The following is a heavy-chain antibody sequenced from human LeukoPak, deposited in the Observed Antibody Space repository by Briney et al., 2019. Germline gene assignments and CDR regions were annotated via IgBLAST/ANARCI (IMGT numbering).Heavy chain of an antibody. CDR3: AKRGYGGYYYDSSGYYYFDY. CDR1: GFTFSSYW. V-gene: IGHV3-74*01. CDR2: INNDGRST. J-gene: IGHJ4*02. Sequence: GGSLRLSCAASGFTFSSYWMHWVRQAPGKGLVGVSRINNDGRSTNYADSVKGRFTISRDNAKNTLYLQMNSLRAEDTAVYYCAKRGYGGYYYDSSGYYYFDYWGQGTLVTVSS. D-gene: IGHD3-22*01.